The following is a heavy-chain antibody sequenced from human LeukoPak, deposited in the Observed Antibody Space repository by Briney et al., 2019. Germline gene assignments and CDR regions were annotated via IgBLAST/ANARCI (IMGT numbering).Heavy chain of an antibody. J-gene: IGHJ4*02. CDR2: TGASGITT. V-gene: IGHV3-23*01. CDR3: AKHRDNGDSSGYHDFDF. CDR1: GGSISSSSYY. Sequence: PSETLSLTCTVSGGSISSSSYYWGWIRQPPGKGLEWVSGTGASGITTHYAGSVKGRFTLSRDNSKNTLYLQMSSLRAEDTAVYYCAKHRDNGDSSGYHDFDFWGQGTLVTVSS. D-gene: IGHD3-22*01.